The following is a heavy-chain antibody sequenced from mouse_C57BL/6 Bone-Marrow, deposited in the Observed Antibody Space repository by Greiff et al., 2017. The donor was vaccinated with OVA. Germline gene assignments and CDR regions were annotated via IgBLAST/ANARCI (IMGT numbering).Heavy chain of an antibody. J-gene: IGHJ1*03. Sequence: VQLQQPGAELVKPGASVKLSCKASGYTFTSYWMHWVKQRPGQGLEWIGMIHPNSGSTNYNEKFKSKATLTVDKSSSTAYMQLSSLTSDDSAVYYCERDVAPYWYFDVWGTGTTVTVSS. CDR3: ERDVAPYWYFDV. CDR2: IHPNSGST. D-gene: IGHD1-3*01. CDR1: GYTFTSYW. V-gene: IGHV1-64*01.